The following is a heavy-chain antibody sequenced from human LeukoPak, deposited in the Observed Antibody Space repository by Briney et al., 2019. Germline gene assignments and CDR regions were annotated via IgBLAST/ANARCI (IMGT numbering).Heavy chain of an antibody. V-gene: IGHV4-61*08. CDR1: GGSISSGGYY. D-gene: IGHD6-19*01. CDR3: ARSQYISGVQAFDI. CDR2: FYYSGST. Sequence: MTSETLSLTCTVSGGSISSGGYYWSWIRQPPGRGLEWIGYFYYSGSTNYSPSLKSRVTISLDTSKNQFSLKLTSVTAADTAVYYCARSQYISGVQAFDIWGQGTMVTVSS. J-gene: IGHJ3*02.